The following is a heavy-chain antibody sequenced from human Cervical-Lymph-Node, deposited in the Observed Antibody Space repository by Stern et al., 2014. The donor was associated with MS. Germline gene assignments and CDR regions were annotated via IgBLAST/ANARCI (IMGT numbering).Heavy chain of an antibody. CDR2: ISPHTGGA. J-gene: IGHJ6*02. D-gene: IGHD2-2*01. Sequence: VQLVESGAQVKEPGASVKVSCKASGYSFSDFTTHWVRQAPGQGLEWIGRISPHTGGATYAQKVQGRVTMTRDTSIITAYMELDRLTTDYTAVYYCATDGGTSFQMDVWGQGTTVTVSS. CDR3: ATDGGTSFQMDV. CDR1: GYSFSDFT. V-gene: IGHV1-2*06.